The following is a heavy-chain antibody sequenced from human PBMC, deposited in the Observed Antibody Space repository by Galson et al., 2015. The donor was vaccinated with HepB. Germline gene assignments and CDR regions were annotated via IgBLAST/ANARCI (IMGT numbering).Heavy chain of an antibody. CDR1: GGSLNRDNYY. CDR3: ASYHAHLMLDF. D-gene: IGHD1-14*01. Sequence: ETLSLTCTVSGGSLNRDNYYWAWIRQPPGKGLVWIGSMFYTGSTYYNPSLRGRVTISIDASDNQFSLKLTSVTASDTAVYFCASYHAHLMLDFWGQGTLITVSS. CDR2: MFYTGST. J-gene: IGHJ4*02. V-gene: IGHV4-39*01.